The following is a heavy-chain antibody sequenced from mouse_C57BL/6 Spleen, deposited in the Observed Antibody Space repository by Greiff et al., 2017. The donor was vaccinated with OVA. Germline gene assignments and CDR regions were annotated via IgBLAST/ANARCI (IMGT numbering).Heavy chain of an antibody. V-gene: IGHV6-3*01. CDR1: GFTFSNYR. Sequence: EVKVEESGGGLVQPGGSMKLSCVASGFTFSNYRMNWVRQSPEKGLEWVAQIRLKSDNYATHYAESVKGRFTNSRDDSKSSVYLQMNNLRAEDTGIYCCTEHYGSSLYAMDYWGQGTSVTVSS. CDR2: IRLKSDNYAT. D-gene: IGHD1-1*01. CDR3: TEHYGSSLYAMDY. J-gene: IGHJ4*01.